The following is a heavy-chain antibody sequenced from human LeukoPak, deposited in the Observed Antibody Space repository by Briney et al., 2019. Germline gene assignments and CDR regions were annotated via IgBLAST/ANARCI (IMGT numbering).Heavy chain of an antibody. CDR3: ARWGNDYSQFDS. Sequence: GGSLRLSCAASGFTFSSNGMSWVRQAPGKGLEWDAVVSGSGDNTNYADSVKGRFTISRDNSKNTLFLQMNSLRTEDTAVYFCARWGNDYSQFDSWGQGTLVTVS. V-gene: IGHV3-23*01. CDR1: GFTFSSNG. CDR2: VSGSGDNT. J-gene: IGHJ4*02. D-gene: IGHD4-11*01.